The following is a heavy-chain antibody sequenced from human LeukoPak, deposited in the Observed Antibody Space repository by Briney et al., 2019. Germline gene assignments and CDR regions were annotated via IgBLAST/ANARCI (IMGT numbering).Heavy chain of an antibody. CDR1: GYTSTSNY. CDR2: INPSGGST. CDR3: VGFGWVHFDY. Sequence: ASVKVSCKASGYTSTSNYIHWVRQAPGQGLEWMGIINPSGGSTSYAQKFQGRVTMTRDTSTSTVYMELSSLRSEDTAVYYCVGFGWVHFDYWGQGTLVTVSS. V-gene: IGHV1-46*01. D-gene: IGHD6-19*01. J-gene: IGHJ4*02.